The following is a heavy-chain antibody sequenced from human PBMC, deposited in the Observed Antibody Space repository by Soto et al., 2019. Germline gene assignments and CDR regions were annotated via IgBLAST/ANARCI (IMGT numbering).Heavy chain of an antibody. J-gene: IGHJ6*02. CDR2: ISYDGNNK. D-gene: IGHD2-21*01. Sequence: GGSLILSCAASGFTFSTYSIHWVRQAPGKGLEWVTVISYDGNNKYYADSVRGRFTISRDNSRNTVYLQVNSLRAEDSAVYFCASAPTRIASCDENCYYYCIHVWGHETTVTASS. V-gene: IGHV3-30-3*01. CDR3: ASAPTRIASCDENCYYYCIHV. CDR1: GFTFSTYS.